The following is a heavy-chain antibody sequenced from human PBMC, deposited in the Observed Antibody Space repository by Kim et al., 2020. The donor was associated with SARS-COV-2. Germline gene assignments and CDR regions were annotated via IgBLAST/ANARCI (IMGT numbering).Heavy chain of an antibody. Sequence: GGSLRLSCAASGFTFSSYGMHWVRQAPGKGLEWVAVIWYDGSNKYYADSVKGRFTISRDNSKNTLYLQMNSLRAEDTAVYYCAKASYAGYSGYDCVDYWGQGTLVTVSS. V-gene: IGHV3-33*06. J-gene: IGHJ4*02. CDR2: IWYDGSNK. CDR3: AKASYAGYSGYDCVDY. D-gene: IGHD5-12*01. CDR1: GFTFSSYG.